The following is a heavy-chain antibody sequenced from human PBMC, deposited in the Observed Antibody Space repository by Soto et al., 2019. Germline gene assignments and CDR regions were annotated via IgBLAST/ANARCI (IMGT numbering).Heavy chain of an antibody. Sequence: QVQLQQWGAGLLKPSESLSLTCAVYGGSFSGYYWSWIRQPPGKGLEWIGEINHSGSTNYNPSLKSRVPISVDTSKNQLSLKLSSVTAADTAVYYCARVHRGYSYGYYAWGQGTLVTVSS. J-gene: IGHJ5*02. V-gene: IGHV4-34*01. CDR3: ARVHRGYSYGYYA. CDR2: INHSGST. CDR1: GGSFSGYY. D-gene: IGHD5-18*01.